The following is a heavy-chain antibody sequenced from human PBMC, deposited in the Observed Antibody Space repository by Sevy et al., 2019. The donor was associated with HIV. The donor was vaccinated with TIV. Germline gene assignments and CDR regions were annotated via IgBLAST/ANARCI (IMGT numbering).Heavy chain of an antibody. J-gene: IGHJ4*02. D-gene: IGHD6-13*01. CDR2: IYYSGST. CDR1: GGSVSSGSYY. Sequence: SETLSLTCTVSGGSVSSGSYYWSWIRQPPGKGLEWIGYIYYSGSTNYNPSLKSRVTISVDTSKNQFSLKLSSVTAAETAVYYCARDAGSYYFDYWGQGTLVTVSS. V-gene: IGHV4-61*01. CDR3: ARDAGSYYFDY.